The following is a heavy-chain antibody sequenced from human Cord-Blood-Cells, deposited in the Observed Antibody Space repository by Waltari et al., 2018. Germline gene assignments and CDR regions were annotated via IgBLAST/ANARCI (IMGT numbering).Heavy chain of an antibody. CDR3: ASVQRGAGYDFWSGYYDAFDI. Sequence: QVQLPESGPGLVKPSETLSLTCTVSGGSISSYYWSWIRQPPGKGLEWIGYIYYSGTTNSTPYLRSRVTILVDTSKNQFSLKLRSVTAAATSVYYCASVQRGAGYDFWSGYYDAFDIWGQGTMVTVPS. J-gene: IGHJ3*02. V-gene: IGHV4-59*01. D-gene: IGHD3-3*01. CDR1: GGSISSYY. CDR2: IYYSGTT.